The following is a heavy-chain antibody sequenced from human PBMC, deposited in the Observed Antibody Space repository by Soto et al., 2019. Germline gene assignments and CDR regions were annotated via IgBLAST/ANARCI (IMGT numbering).Heavy chain of an antibody. J-gene: IGHJ4*02. CDR2: ISYDGSNK. CDR3: ARGKYVDTAMVTGISLVY. D-gene: IGHD5-18*01. CDR1: GFTFSSYA. Sequence: GGSLRLSCAASGFTFSSYAMHWVRQAPGKGLEWVAVISYDGSNKYYADSVKGRFTISRDNSKNTLYLQMNSLRAEDTAVYYCARGKYVDTAMVTGISLVYWGRGTLVTVSS. V-gene: IGHV3-30-3*01.